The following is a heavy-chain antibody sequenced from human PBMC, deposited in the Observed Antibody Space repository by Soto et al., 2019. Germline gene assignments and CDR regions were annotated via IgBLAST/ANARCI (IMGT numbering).Heavy chain of an antibody. Sequence: QVQLVESGGGVVQPGRSLRLSCAASGFTFSSYAMHWVRQATGKGLEWVAVISYDGSNKYYADSVKGRFTISRDNSKNTLYLQMNSLRAEDTAVYYCARMGDIVLVPAAMNYYYGMDVWGQGTTVTVSS. CDR1: GFTFSSYA. CDR3: ARMGDIVLVPAAMNYYYGMDV. V-gene: IGHV3-30-3*01. D-gene: IGHD2-2*01. CDR2: ISYDGSNK. J-gene: IGHJ6*02.